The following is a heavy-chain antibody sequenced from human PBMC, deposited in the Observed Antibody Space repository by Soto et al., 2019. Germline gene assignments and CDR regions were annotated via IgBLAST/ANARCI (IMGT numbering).Heavy chain of an antibody. CDR1: GHSFTSYW. CDR2: IDPSDSYT. J-gene: IGHJ5*02. CDR3: ARHWDPDCSGGSCYEVVWLDP. V-gene: IGHV5-10-1*01. D-gene: IGHD2-15*01. Sequence: PGESLKISCKGSGHSFTSYWISWVHQMPGKGLEWMGRIDPSDSYTNYSPSFQGHVTISADKSISTAYLQWSSLKASDTAMYYCARHWDPDCSGGSCYEVVWLDPWGQGTLVTVSS.